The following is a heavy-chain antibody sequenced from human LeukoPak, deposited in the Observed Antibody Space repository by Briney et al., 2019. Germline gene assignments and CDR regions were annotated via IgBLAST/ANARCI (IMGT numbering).Heavy chain of an antibody. Sequence: GGSLRLSCAASGFTFSSYSMNWARQAPGKGLEWVSSLSSSSHSIYYAGSVKGRFTISRDNAKNSLYLQMNSLRAEDTAVYYCARDSGRDGYKWIYYYYYYGMDVWGQGTTVTVSS. CDR1: GFTFSSYS. J-gene: IGHJ6*02. D-gene: IGHD5-24*01. CDR2: LSSSSHSI. CDR3: ARDSGRDGYKWIYYYYYYGMDV. V-gene: IGHV3-21*01.